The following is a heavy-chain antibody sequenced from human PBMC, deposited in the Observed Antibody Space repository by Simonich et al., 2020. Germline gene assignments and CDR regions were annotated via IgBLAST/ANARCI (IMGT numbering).Heavy chain of an antibody. CDR1: GGSISSYY. J-gene: IGHJ4*02. CDR3: ARHDRWLQFYFDY. Sequence: QVQLQESGPGLVKPLETLSLTCTVSGGSISSYYWSWIRQPPGKGLEWIGYIYYSGSTNYNPSLKSRVTISVDTSKNPFSLKLSSVTAADTAVYYCARHDRWLQFYFDYWGQGTLVTVSS. D-gene: IGHD5-12*01. V-gene: IGHV4-59*08. CDR2: IYYSGST.